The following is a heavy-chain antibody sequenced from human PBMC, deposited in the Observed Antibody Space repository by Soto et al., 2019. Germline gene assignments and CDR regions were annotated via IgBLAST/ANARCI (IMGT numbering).Heavy chain of an antibody. Sequence: QVQLVQSGAEVKKPGASVKVSCKASGYSFTDYHIHWVRQAPGRGLEWLGRINPKSGGTSTAQKFQGWVTMTTDTSISPASMELTRLTSDDTAIYYCARGDSTDCSNGVCSFFYNHDMDVWGQGTTVTVSS. V-gene: IGHV1-2*04. CDR1: GYSFTDYH. J-gene: IGHJ6*02. CDR3: ARGDSTDCSNGVCSFFYNHDMDV. CDR2: INPKSGGT. D-gene: IGHD2-8*01.